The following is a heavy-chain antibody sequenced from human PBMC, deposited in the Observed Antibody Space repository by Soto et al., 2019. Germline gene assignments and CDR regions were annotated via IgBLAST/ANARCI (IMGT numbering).Heavy chain of an antibody. J-gene: IGHJ6*02. CDR1: GGILTASA. CDR3: TKSAPSWGYYDTSGAGGDV. D-gene: IGHD3-22*01. V-gene: IGHV1-69*13. Sequence: GASVKVSCKSSGGILTASAISWVRQAPGQGPEWMGGVIPMFGTANYPQRFQGRVTINADESTNTAYMQLSSLRSEDTAVYYCTKSAPSWGYYDTSGAGGDVWGQGTTVTVSS. CDR2: VIPMFGTA.